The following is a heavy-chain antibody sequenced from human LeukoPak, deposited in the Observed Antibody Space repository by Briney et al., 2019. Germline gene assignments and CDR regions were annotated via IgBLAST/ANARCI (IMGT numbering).Heavy chain of an antibody. CDR3: ARVAKQLYYFDY. CDR2: TYSGGFT. V-gene: IGHV3-66*01. J-gene: IGHJ4*02. Sequence: PGGSLRLSCAASGFTVSSNYMRWVRQAPGKGLEWVSVTYSGGFTYCADSVKGRFTISRDNSKNTLYLQMNSLRAEDTAVYYCARVAKQLYYFDYWGQGTLVTVSS. D-gene: IGHD1-1*01. CDR1: GFTVSSNY.